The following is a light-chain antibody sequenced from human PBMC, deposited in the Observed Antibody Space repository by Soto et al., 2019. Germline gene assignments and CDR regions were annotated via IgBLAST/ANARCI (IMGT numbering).Light chain of an antibody. Sequence: EIVITHSPATLSFSPVETASLSCRASQSAGNFLAWYQQKPGQAPRLLIYDASNRATGIPARFSGSGSGTDFTLTISSLEPEDFAVYYCQQRSNWPPTFGQGTRLEIK. CDR3: QQRSNWPPT. V-gene: IGKV3-11*01. CDR1: QSAGNF. J-gene: IGKJ5*01. CDR2: DAS.